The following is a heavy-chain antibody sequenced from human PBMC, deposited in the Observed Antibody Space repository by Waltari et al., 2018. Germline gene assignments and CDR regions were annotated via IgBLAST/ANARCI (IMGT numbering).Heavy chain of an antibody. Sequence: QVQLQESGPGLVKPSGTLSLTCIVSGDSIDTYYWTWIRQSAEKGLEWIGRSDASGTRNYNPSLKSRVTMSVDTSKNQFFLNLQSVTAADTAVYYCARGWWSADYTGDAFDVWGQGTAITVSS. V-gene: IGHV4-4*07. CDR2: SDASGTR. CDR3: ARGWWSADYTGDAFDV. D-gene: IGHD3-3*01. CDR1: GDSIDTYY. J-gene: IGHJ3*01.